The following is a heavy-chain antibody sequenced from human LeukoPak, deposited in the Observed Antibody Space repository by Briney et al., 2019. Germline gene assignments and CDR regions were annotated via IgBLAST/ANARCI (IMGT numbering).Heavy chain of an antibody. Sequence: SETLSLTCTVSGGSISSYYWSWIRQPPGKGLEWIGYIYYSGSTNYNPSLKSRVTISVDTSKNQFSLKLSSVTAADTAVYYCARAPKATYLTDYGGQGTLVTVSS. CDR1: GGSISSYY. CDR3: ARAPKATYLTDY. J-gene: IGHJ4*02. CDR2: IYYSGST. D-gene: IGHD1-26*01. V-gene: IGHV4-59*01.